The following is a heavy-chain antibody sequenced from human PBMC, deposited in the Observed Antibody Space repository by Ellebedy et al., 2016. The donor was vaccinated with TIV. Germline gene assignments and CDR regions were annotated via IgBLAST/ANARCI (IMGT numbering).Heavy chain of an antibody. Sequence: ASVKVSXXASGYTFTSYDINWVRQATGQGLEWMGWMNPNSGNTGYAQKFQGRVTMTRNTSISTAYMELSSLRSEDTAVYYCARGRDYYDSSGYYWGYYYYGMDVWGQGTTVTVSS. CDR1: GYTFTSYD. J-gene: IGHJ6*02. CDR3: ARGRDYYDSSGYYWGYYYYGMDV. V-gene: IGHV1-8*01. CDR2: MNPNSGNT. D-gene: IGHD3-22*01.